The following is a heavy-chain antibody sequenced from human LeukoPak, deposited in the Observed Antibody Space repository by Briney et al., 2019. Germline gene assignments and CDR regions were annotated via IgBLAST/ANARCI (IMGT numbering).Heavy chain of an antibody. CDR2: IYSGGNT. CDR1: GLTVSSNY. Sequence: PGGSLRLSCAASGLTVSSNYMSWVRQAPGKGLERVSVIYSGGNTYYADSVKGRFTISRHSSTNTLDLQMNSLRAEDTAVYYCAKGGDGYNYSFDYWGQGTLVTVSS. CDR3: AKGGDGYNYSFDY. V-gene: IGHV3-53*04. D-gene: IGHD5-24*01. J-gene: IGHJ4*02.